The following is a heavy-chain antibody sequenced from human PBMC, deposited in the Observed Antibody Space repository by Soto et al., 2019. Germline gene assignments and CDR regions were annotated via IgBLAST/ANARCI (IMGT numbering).Heavy chain of an antibody. Sequence: GASVKVSCKASGYTFTSYGIHWVRQAPGQRLEWTGRINAGNGNTKYSEKFQGRVTITRDTSASTAYLELSSLRSEDTAVYYCARDPNEGTGYYRAYYNGMDVWGQGTTVTVSS. CDR1: GYTFTSYG. V-gene: IGHV1-3*01. CDR3: ARDPNEGTGYYRAYYNGMDV. D-gene: IGHD3-22*01. J-gene: IGHJ6*02. CDR2: INAGNGNT.